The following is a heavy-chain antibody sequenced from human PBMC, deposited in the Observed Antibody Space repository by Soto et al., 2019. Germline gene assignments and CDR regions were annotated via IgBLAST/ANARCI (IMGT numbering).Heavy chain of an antibody. J-gene: IGHJ6*02. CDR1: GYTFTSYG. CDR2: ISAYNGNT. CDR3: AREGSEKSSWYTGSYYYYYGMDV. Sequence: GASVKVSCKASGYTFTSYGISWMRQAPGQGLERMGWISAYNGNTNYAQKLQGRVTMTTDTSTSTAYMELRSLRSDDTAVYYCAREGSEKSSWYTGSYYYYYGMDVWGQGTTVTVSS. D-gene: IGHD6-13*01. V-gene: IGHV1-18*04.